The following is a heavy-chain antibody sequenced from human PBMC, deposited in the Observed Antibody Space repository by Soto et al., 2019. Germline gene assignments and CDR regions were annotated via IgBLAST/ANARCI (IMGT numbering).Heavy chain of an antibody. Sequence: PGGSLRLSFSASGFTFSSYAMHWVRQAPGKGLEYVSAISSNGGSTYYADSVKGRFTISRDNSKNTLYLQMSSLRAEDTAVYYCVKDGDIVVVPAAIPATTTFDYWGQGTLVTVSS. J-gene: IGHJ4*02. CDR1: GFTFSSYA. V-gene: IGHV3-64D*06. CDR3: VKDGDIVVVPAAIPATTTFDY. D-gene: IGHD2-2*02. CDR2: ISSNGGST.